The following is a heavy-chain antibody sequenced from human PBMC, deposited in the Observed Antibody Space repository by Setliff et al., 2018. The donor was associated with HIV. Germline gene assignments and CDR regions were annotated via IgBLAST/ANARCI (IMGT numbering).Heavy chain of an antibody. CDR3: AREGITGTTLHPY. V-gene: IGHV3-20*04. D-gene: IGHD1-7*01. CDR1: GFTFDDFG. J-gene: IGHJ4*02. CDR2: ILWSNGAT. Sequence: GGSLRLSCAASGFTFDDFGISWVRQVPGKGLEWVSGILWSNGATGYADSVKGRFTISRDNAKNSLYLQMNTLRAEDTAVYYCAREGITGTTLHPYWGQGTLVTVSS.